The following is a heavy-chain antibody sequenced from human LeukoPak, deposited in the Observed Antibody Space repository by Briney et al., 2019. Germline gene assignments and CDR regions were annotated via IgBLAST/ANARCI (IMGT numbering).Heavy chain of an antibody. V-gene: IGHV3-48*03. Sequence: GGSLRLSCAASGFTFSSYEMNWVRQAPGKGLEWVSYISSSGSTIYYADSVKGRFTISRDNAKNSLYLQMNSLRAEDTAVYYCARAFVVVTAIGYWGQGTLVTVSS. CDR3: ARAFVVVTAIGY. CDR2: ISSSGSTI. CDR1: GFTFSSYE. D-gene: IGHD2-21*02. J-gene: IGHJ4*02.